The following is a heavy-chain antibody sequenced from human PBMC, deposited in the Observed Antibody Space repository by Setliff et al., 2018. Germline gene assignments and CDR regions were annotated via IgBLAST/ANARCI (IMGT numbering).Heavy chain of an antibody. CDR2: IDPDGIGK. J-gene: IGHJ5*02. V-gene: IGHV3-7*01. CDR1: EFTFNKYW. CDR3: ARDQFRKSGGLYS. Sequence: GGSLRLSCAASEFTFNKYWMTWVRQAPGKGLEWVANIDPDGIGKYYIDSVRGRFTIFRDNSKNTLYLQMSSLRPDDTAMYYCARDQFRKSGGLYSWGQGTLVTVSS. D-gene: IGHD2-15*01.